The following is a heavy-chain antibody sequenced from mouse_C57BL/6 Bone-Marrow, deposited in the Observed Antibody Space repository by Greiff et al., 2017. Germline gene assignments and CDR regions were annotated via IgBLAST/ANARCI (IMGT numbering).Heavy chain of an antibody. J-gene: IGHJ4*01. CDR3: ARELRLRMDY. D-gene: IGHD3-2*02. V-gene: IGHV1-82*01. CDR1: GYAFSSSW. CDR2: IYPGDGDT. Sequence: QVQLQQPGAELVRPGTSVKISCKASGYAFSSSWMNWVKQRPGKGLEWIGRIYPGDGDTNYNGKFKGKATLTADKSSSTAYMQLSSLTSEDSAVYFCARELRLRMDYWGQGTSVTVSS.